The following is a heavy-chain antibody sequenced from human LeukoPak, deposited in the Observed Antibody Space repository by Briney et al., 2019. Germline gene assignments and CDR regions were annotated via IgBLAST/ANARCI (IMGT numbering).Heavy chain of an antibody. Sequence: PSETLSLTCTVSGGSISSYYWSWIRQPPGKGLEWIGYIYYSGSTNYNPSLKSRVTISVDTSKNQFSLKLSSVTAADTVVYYCASSRSLAAAGIYFQHWGQGTLVTVSS. CDR2: IYYSGST. J-gene: IGHJ1*01. V-gene: IGHV4-59*01. D-gene: IGHD6-13*01. CDR1: GGSISSYY. CDR3: ASSRSLAAAGIYFQH.